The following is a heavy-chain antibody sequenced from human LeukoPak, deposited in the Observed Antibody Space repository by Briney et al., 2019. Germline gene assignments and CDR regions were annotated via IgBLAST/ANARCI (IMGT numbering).Heavy chain of an antibody. CDR1: GFPFSGYW. V-gene: IGHV3-7*01. Sequence: GGSLRLSGAAPGFPFSGYWMSWLRQAPGKGLEWVANIEQDGSEKYYVDSVKGRFTISRDNAKNSLYLQMNSLRAEDTAVFYCARVRSGYYFDYWGQGTLVIVSS. D-gene: IGHD3-9*01. CDR3: ARVRSGYYFDY. J-gene: IGHJ4*02. CDR2: IEQDGSEK.